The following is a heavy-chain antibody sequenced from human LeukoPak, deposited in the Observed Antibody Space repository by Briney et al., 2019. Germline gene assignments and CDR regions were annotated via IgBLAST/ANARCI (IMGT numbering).Heavy chain of an antibody. CDR1: GYTFTSYD. D-gene: IGHD3-22*01. Sequence: ASVKVSCKASGYTFTSYDINWVRQATGQGLEWMGWMNPNSGNTGYAQKFQGRVTMTRNTSISTAYMELSSLRSEDTAVYYCARGRYYYDSSGYYLPHYYFDYWGQGTLVTVSS. CDR2: MNPNSGNT. V-gene: IGHV1-8*01. J-gene: IGHJ4*02. CDR3: ARGRYYYDSSGYYLPHYYFDY.